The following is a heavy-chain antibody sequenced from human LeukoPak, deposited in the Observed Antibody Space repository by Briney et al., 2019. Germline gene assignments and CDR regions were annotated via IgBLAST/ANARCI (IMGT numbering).Heavy chain of an antibody. CDR1: GGSFSGYY. CDR2: INHSGST. CDR3: ARSPGLFGVVIGNWFDP. Sequence: PSETLSLTCAVYGGSFSGYYWSWIRQPPGKGLEWIGEINHSGSTNYNPSLKSRVTISVDTSKDQFSLKLSPVTAAGTAVYYCARSPGLFGVVIGNWFDPWGQGTLVTVSS. D-gene: IGHD3-3*01. V-gene: IGHV4-34*01. J-gene: IGHJ5*02.